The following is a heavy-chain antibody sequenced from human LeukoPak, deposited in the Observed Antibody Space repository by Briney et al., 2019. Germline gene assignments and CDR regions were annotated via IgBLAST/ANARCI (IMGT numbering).Heavy chain of an antibody. V-gene: IGHV4-39*01. CDR2: IYYSGSS. D-gene: IGHD5-18*01. J-gene: IGHJ4*02. Sequence: NSSETLSLTCNVSGASIRSGRNYWGWIRQSPGKGLEWIGSIYYSGSSSYNPSLQSRVSISVDTSKNHISLKVLSLTAADTALYCARHVSGSAMMHYFDYWGQGNLVTVSS. CDR3: ARHVSGSAMMHYFDY. CDR1: GASIRSGRNY.